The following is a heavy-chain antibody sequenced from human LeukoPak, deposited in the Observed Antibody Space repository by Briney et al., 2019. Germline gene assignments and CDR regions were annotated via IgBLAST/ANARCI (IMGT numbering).Heavy chain of an antibody. D-gene: IGHD5-12*01. J-gene: IGHJ3*02. CDR2: IRYDGGET. CDR1: GFTFNRRG. Sequence: PGGSLRLSCGASGFTFNRRGMHWVRQAPGKGLEWVAFIRYDGGETFYADSVKGRFTISRDNSKNTLYLQMNSLRAEDTAVYYCAKDNTYGYGLGPDAFDIWGQGTMVTVSS. CDR3: AKDNTYGYGLGPDAFDI. V-gene: IGHV3-30*02.